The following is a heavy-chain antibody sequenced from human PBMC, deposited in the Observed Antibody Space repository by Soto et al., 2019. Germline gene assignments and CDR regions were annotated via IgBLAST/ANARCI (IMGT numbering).Heavy chain of an antibody. CDR1: GFTFSSYG. CDR2: ISYDGSNK. J-gene: IGHJ4*02. Sequence: QVQLVESGGGVVQPGRSLRLSCAASGFTFSSYGMHWVRQAPGKGLEWVAVISYDGSNKYYADSVKGRFTISRDNSKNTLYLQMNSLRAEDTAVYYCAKPRTVTQPPDYWGQGTLVTVSS. D-gene: IGHD4-17*01. CDR3: AKPRTVTQPPDY. V-gene: IGHV3-30*18.